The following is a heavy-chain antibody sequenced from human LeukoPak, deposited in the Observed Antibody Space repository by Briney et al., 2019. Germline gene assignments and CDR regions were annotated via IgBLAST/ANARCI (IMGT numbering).Heavy chain of an antibody. J-gene: IGHJ3*01. CDR3: ARANYYDSSGYSRGAFDV. V-gene: IGHV4-38-2*02. D-gene: IGHD3-22*01. Sequence: SETLSLTCSVSGYSVSSGFYWGWIRQPPGKGLEWIGTIFHSGSTYYNPSLKSRVTISVDTSKNQFSLKLSSVTAADTAVYYCARANYYDSSGYSRGAFDVWAQGTMVTVSS. CDR2: IFHSGST. CDR1: GYSVSSGFY.